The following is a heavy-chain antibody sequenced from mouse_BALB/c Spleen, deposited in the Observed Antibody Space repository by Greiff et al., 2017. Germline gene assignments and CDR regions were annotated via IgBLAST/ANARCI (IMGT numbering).Heavy chain of an antibody. D-gene: IGHD1-1*01. CDR3: ASPTPGGRSYAMDY. V-gene: IGHV1-39*01. J-gene: IGHJ4*01. CDR1: GYSFTGYN. CDR2: IDPYYGGT. Sequence: EVNLVESGPELEKPGASVKISCKASGYSFTGYNMNWVKQSNGKSLEWIGNIDPYYGGTSYNQKFKGKATLTVDKSSSTAYMQLKSLTSGDSAVYYCASPTPGGRSYAMDYWGQGTSVTVSS.